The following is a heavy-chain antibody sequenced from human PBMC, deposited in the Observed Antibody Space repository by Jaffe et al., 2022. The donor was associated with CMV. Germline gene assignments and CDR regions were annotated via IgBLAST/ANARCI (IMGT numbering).Heavy chain of an antibody. V-gene: IGHV3-53*02. CDR1: GFTVSSNY. J-gene: IGHJ6*03. CDR3: ARVKASSGYYYPNYYYYMDV. D-gene: IGHD3-22*01. Sequence: EVQLVETGGGLIQPGGSLRLSCAASGFTVSSNYMSWVRQAPGKGLEWVSVIYSGGSTYYADSVKGRFTISRDNSKNTLYLQMNSLRAEDTAVYYCARVKASSGYYYPNYYYYMDVWGKGTTVTVSS. CDR2: IYSGGST.